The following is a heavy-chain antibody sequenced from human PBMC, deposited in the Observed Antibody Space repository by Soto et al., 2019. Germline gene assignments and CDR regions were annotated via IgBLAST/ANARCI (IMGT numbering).Heavy chain of an antibody. V-gene: IGHV1-69*13. CDR3: ARVYSSGWYLGDFLAT. D-gene: IGHD6-19*01. Sequence: ASVKVSCKASGCTFSSYAISWVRQAPGQGLEWMGGIIPIFGTANYAQKFQGRVTITADESTSTAYMELSSLRSEDTAVYYCARVYSSGWYLGDFLATWGQGNVGTV. CDR1: GCTFSSYA. J-gene: IGHJ5*02. CDR2: IIPIFGTA.